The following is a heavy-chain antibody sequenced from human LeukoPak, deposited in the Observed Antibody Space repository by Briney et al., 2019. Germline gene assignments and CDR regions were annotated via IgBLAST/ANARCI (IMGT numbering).Heavy chain of an antibody. Sequence: PGGSLRLSCAASGFTSSSYAMSWVRQAPGKGLEWVSAISGSGGSTYYADSVKGRFTISRDNSKNTLYLQMNSLRAEDTAMYYCARARSGYSYILDYWGQGALVTVSS. CDR3: ARARSGYSYILDY. CDR2: ISGSGGST. D-gene: IGHD5-18*01. V-gene: IGHV3-23*01. CDR1: GFTSSSYA. J-gene: IGHJ4*02.